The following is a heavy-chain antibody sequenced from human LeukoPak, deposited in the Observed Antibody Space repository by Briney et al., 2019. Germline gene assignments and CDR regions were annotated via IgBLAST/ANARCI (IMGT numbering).Heavy chain of an antibody. Sequence: GGSLRLSCAASGFTFDDYAMRWVRQAPGKGLEWVSGISWNSGSIGYADSVKGRFTISRDNAKNSLYLQMNSLRAEDMALYYCAKDFAAAALYYFDYWGQGTLVTVSS. CDR1: GFTFDDYA. CDR2: ISWNSGSI. D-gene: IGHD6-13*01. V-gene: IGHV3-9*03. CDR3: AKDFAAAALYYFDY. J-gene: IGHJ4*02.